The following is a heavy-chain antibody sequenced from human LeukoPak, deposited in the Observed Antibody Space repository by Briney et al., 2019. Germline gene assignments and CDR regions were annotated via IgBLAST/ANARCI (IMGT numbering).Heavy chain of an antibody. CDR1: GYTFTGYY. D-gene: IGHD3-3*01. Sequence: ASVKVSCKASGYTFTGYYIHWVRQAPGQGLEWMGWINPNTGSTDRTQKFQGRVTVTRDTSISTAYMELSRLRSDDTAVYYCARDKSSLRFHFYYYYYYMDVWGKGTTVTVSS. CDR2: INPNTGST. CDR3: ARDKSSLRFHFYYYYYYMDV. J-gene: IGHJ6*03. V-gene: IGHV1-2*02.